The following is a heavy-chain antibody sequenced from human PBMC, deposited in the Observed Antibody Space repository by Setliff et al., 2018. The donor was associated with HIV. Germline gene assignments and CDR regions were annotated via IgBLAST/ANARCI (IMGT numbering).Heavy chain of an antibody. D-gene: IGHD6-13*01. Sequence: SGPTLVNPTQTLTLTCTFSGFSLSTSGMCVSWIRQPPGKALEWLARIDWDDDKYYSTSLKTRLTISKDTSKNQVVLTMTNMDPVDTASYYCARMTIAAAAYCFDYWGQGTLVTVSS. CDR2: IDWDDDK. CDR3: ARMTIAAAAYCFDY. CDR1: GFSLSTSGMC. V-gene: IGHV2-70*11. J-gene: IGHJ4*02.